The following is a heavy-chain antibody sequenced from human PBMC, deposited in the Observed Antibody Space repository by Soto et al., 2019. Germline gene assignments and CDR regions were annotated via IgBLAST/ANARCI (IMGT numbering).Heavy chain of an antibody. CDR2: ISDDGSNK. D-gene: IGHD3-3*01. Sequence: QVQLVESGGGVVQPGRSLRLSCAASGITFSSYTIHWVRQAPGEGLEWVAVISDDGSNKYYADSVKGRFTISRDNSKNTLYLQMNSLRIEDTAVYYCARDWRCYYTMWGQGTLVTVSS. J-gene: IGHJ4*02. CDR3: ARDWRCYYTM. V-gene: IGHV3-30-3*01. CDR1: GITFSSYT.